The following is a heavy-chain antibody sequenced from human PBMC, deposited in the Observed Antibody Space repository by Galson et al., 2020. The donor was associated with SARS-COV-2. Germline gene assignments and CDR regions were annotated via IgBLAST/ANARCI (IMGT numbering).Heavy chain of an antibody. CDR1: GFTFSSYT. J-gene: IGHJ4*02. D-gene: IGHD1-1*01. CDR3: ARERLEY. Sequence: GGSLRLSCAASGFTFSSYTMNWVRQTPVKGLELVAYIRSSSGTIHYADSVKGRFTISRDNAKSSLYLQLNSLRVEDTAVYYCARERLEYWGQGTLVTVSS. CDR2: IRSSSGTI. V-gene: IGHV3-48*04.